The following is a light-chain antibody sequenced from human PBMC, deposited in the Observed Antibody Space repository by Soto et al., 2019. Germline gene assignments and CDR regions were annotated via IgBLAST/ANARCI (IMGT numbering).Light chain of an antibody. CDR3: MQALQTIT. Sequence: DIVMTQSPLSLPVTPGEPASISCRSSQSLLHSNGYNYLDWYLQKPGQSPHLLIYLGSNRASGVPDRFSGSGSGTDFTLKISRVEAEDVGVYYRMQALQTITFGQGTRLEIK. J-gene: IGKJ5*01. V-gene: IGKV2-28*01. CDR1: QSLLHSNGYNY. CDR2: LGS.